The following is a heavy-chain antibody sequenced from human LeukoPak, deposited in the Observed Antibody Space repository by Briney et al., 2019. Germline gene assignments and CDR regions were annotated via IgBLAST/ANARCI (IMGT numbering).Heavy chain of an antibody. CDR3: ARDSYYYGSGSYPLDY. V-gene: IGHV4-61*02. CDR2: IYTSGST. CDR1: GVAISSSSYY. D-gene: IGHD3-10*01. Sequence: PSETLCLTCTVSGVAISSSSYYWSWIRQPAGKGLEWIGRIYTSGSTNYNPSLKSRVTMSVDTSKNQFSLNLSSVTAADTAVYYCARDSYYYGSGSYPLDYWGQGTLVTVSS. J-gene: IGHJ4*02.